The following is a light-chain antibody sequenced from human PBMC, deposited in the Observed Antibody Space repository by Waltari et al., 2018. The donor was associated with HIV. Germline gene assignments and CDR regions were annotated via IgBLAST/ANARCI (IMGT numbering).Light chain of an antibody. CDR1: SGSIANDY. CDR3: QSYDTSNSHWV. J-gene: IGLJ3*02. V-gene: IGLV6-57*03. CDR2: QNT. Sequence: FIQTQPHSGSGSPGKTVNISCTRTSGSIANDYVETFHRRPCSAPINVLYQNTHRASGVADRFSGSIDRSSNSASLTISGLKTEDEADFFCQSYDTSNSHWVFGGGTKLTVL.